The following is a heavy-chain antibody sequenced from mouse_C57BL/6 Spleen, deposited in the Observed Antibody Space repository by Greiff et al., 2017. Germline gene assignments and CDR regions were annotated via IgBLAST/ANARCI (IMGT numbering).Heavy chain of an antibody. V-gene: IGHV1-9*01. Sequence: QVQLQQSGAELMKPGASVKLSCKATGYTFTGYWIEWVKQRPGHGLEWIGEILPGSGSTNYNEQFKGKATLTADTSSNTAYIQLSSLTTEDSAIYYCARRLRRRPNFDYWGQGTTLTVSS. D-gene: IGHD2-4*01. J-gene: IGHJ2*01. CDR1: GYTFTGYW. CDR2: ILPGSGST. CDR3: ARRLRRRPNFDY.